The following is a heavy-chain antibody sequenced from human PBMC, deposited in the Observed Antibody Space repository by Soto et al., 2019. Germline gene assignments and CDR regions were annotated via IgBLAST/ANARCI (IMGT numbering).Heavy chain of an antibody. CDR1: GGSFSGYY. CDR3: ARARRLRYFDWLSPNFDY. CDR2: INHSGST. Sequence: SETLSLTCAVYGGSFSGYYWSWIRQPPGKGLEWIGEINHSGSTNYNPSLKSRVTISVDTSKNQFSLKLSSVTAADTAVYYCARARRLRYFDWLSPNFDYWGQGTLVTVSS. V-gene: IGHV4-34*01. J-gene: IGHJ4*02. D-gene: IGHD3-9*01.